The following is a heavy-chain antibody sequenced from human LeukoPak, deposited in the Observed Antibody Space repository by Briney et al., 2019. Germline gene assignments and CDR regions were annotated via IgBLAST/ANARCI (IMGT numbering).Heavy chain of an antibody. Sequence: GGSLRLSCAASGFTFSSYWMHWVRQAPGKGLVWVSRINSDGSSTSYADSVKGRFTISRDNAKNTLYLQMNSLRAEDTAVYYCARGPIVVVPDYYMDVWGKGTTVTVSS. CDR1: GFTFSSYW. J-gene: IGHJ6*03. CDR3: ARGPIVVVPDYYMDV. CDR2: INSDGSST. D-gene: IGHD2-2*01. V-gene: IGHV3-74*01.